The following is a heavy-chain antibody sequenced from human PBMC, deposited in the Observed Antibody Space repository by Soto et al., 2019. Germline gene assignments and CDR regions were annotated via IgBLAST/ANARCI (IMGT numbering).Heavy chain of an antibody. D-gene: IGHD3-22*01. CDR1: GYTFTTYY. Sequence: SVKVSCKASGYTFTTYYMHWVRQAPGQGLEWMGGIIAIFGTANYAQKFQGRVTITADESTSTAYMELSSLRSEDTAVYYCARDLRHTYAVITKGYAFDIWGQGTMVTVSS. J-gene: IGHJ3*02. CDR2: IIAIFGTA. CDR3: ARDLRHTYAVITKGYAFDI. V-gene: IGHV1-69*13.